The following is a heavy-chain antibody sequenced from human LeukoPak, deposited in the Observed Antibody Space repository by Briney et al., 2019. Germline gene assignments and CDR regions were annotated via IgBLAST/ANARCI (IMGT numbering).Heavy chain of an antibody. CDR3: ARDKYCDDTRGYLFDY. J-gene: IGHJ4*02. D-gene: IGHD3-22*01. V-gene: IGHV4-4*02. CDR1: GGAISSSNW. Sequence: SGTLSLTCAVSGGAISSSNWWSWVRQPPGKGLEWIGEIYHSGSTNYNPSLKSRVILSVDKSKNQFSLKLSFFTAATPPVYYCARDKYCDDTRGYLFDYWGQGTLVTVAS. CDR2: IYHSGST.